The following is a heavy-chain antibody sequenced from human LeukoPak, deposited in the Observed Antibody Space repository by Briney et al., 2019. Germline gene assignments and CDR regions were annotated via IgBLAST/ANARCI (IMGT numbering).Heavy chain of an antibody. V-gene: IGHV3-30*04. D-gene: IGHD6-13*01. J-gene: IGHJ4*02. CDR1: GFTFSSYA. CDR2: ISYDGSNK. CDR3: ARGSSWYYNY. Sequence: GRSLGLSCAASGFTFSSYAMHWVRQAPGKGLEWVAVISYDGSNKYYADSVKGRFTISRDNSKNTLYLQMNSLRAEDTAVYYCARGSSWYYNYWGQGTLVTVSS.